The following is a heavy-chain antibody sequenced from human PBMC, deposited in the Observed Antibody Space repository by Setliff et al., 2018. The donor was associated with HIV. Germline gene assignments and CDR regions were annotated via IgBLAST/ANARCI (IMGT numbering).Heavy chain of an antibody. CDR1: GYTFTGYY. CDR2: INPNSGGT. D-gene: IGHD3-16*02. Sequence: ASVKVSCKASGYTFTGYYMHWVRQAPGQGLEWMGRINPNSGGTNYAQKFQGRVTMTRNTSISTAYMELSSLRSEDTAVYYCARGRGYDYVWGSYRLNWFDPWGQGTLVTVSS. V-gene: IGHV1-2*06. J-gene: IGHJ5*02. CDR3: ARGRGYDYVWGSYRLNWFDP.